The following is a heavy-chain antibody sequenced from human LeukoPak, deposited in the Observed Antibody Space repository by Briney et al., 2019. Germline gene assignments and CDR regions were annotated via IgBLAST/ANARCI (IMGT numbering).Heavy chain of an antibody. J-gene: IGHJ4*02. CDR2: IYSGGST. Sequence: GGSLRLSCAASGFTVSSNYMSWVRQAPGKGLEWVSVIYSGGSTYYADSVKGRFTISRDNSKNTLYLQMNSLRAEDTAVYYCAKDMSRVVTAIGLDYWGQGTLVTVSS. V-gene: IGHV3-66*02. D-gene: IGHD2-21*02. CDR3: AKDMSRVVTAIGLDY. CDR1: GFTVSSNY.